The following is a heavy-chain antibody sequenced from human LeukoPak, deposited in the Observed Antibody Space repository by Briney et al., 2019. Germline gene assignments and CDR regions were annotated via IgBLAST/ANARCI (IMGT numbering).Heavy chain of an antibody. J-gene: IGHJ4*02. CDR3: ARARDYLFDY. V-gene: IGHV3-23*01. D-gene: IGHD4-11*01. CDR1: GFTFSSYA. Sequence: GGSLRLSCEASGFTFSSYAMSWVRQAPGKGLEWVSVISGSGDSTYYADSVEGRCTISRDNSKDALYLQMNSLRAEDTAVYYCARARDYLFDYWGQGTLVTVSS. CDR2: ISGSGDST.